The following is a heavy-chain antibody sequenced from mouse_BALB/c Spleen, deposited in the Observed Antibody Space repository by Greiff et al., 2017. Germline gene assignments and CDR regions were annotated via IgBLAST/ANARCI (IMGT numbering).Heavy chain of an antibody. CDR2: ISTYYGDA. V-gene: IGHV1S137*01. Sequence: VQLQQSGAELVRPGVSVKISCKGSGYTFTDYAMHWVKQSPAKSLEWIGVISTYYGDASYNQKFKGKATMTVDKSSSTAYMELARLTSEDSAIYYCARGGQLGLRDAMDYWGQGTSVTVSS. CDR1: GYTFTDYA. D-gene: IGHD3-1*01. CDR3: ARGGQLGLRDAMDY. J-gene: IGHJ4*01.